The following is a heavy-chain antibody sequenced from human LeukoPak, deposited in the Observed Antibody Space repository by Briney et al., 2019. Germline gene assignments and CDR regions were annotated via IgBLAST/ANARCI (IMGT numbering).Heavy chain of an antibody. CDR3: NYYDFWSGYYSGSP. Sequence: PGGSLRLSCAASGFTFSNAWMNWVRQAPGKGPEWVGRIKSKTDGGTTDYAAPVKGRFTISRDDSKNTLYLQMNSLKTEDTAVYYCNYYDFWSGYYSGSPWGQGTLVTVSS. CDR1: GFTFSNAW. D-gene: IGHD3-3*01. CDR2: IKSKTDGGTT. J-gene: IGHJ5*02. V-gene: IGHV3-15*07.